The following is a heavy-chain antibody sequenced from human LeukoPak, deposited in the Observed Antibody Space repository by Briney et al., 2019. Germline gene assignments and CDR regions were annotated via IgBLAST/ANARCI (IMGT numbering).Heavy chain of an antibody. CDR3: ATHFHFYDSSGYYDY. CDR2: IIPILGIA. CDR1: GYTFTSYD. V-gene: IGHV1-69*04. Sequence: GASAKVSCKASGYTFTSYDINWVRQATGQGLEWMGRIIPILGIANYAQKFQGRVTITADKSTSTAYMELSSLRSEDTAVYYCATHFHFYDSSGYYDYWGQGTLVTVSS. D-gene: IGHD3-22*01. J-gene: IGHJ4*02.